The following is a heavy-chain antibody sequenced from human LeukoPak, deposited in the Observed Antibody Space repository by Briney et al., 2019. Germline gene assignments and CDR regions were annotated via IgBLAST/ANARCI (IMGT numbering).Heavy chain of an antibody. CDR1: GFTFSDYY. V-gene: IGHV3-11*05. D-gene: IGHD5-18*01. CDR2: ISSSSSDT. Sequence: GGSLRLSCAASGFTFSDYYMTWVRQAPGKGLEWVSYISSSSSDTNYADSVKGRFTISRDNAENAMYLQMNTLRAENTAVYNCAKGHTWIHFGGGQGTLVTVSS. CDR3: AKGHTWIHFG. J-gene: IGHJ4*02.